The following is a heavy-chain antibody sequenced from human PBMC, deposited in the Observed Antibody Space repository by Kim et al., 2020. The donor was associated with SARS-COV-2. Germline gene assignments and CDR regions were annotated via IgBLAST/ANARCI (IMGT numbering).Heavy chain of an antibody. Sequence: GGSLRLSCAASGFTFSSYGMHWVRQAPGKGLEWVAVISYDGSNKYYADSVKGRFTISRDNSKNTLYLQMNSLRAEDTAVYYCAKDPHIVPAATDYYYGMDVWGQGTTVTVSS. J-gene: IGHJ6*02. CDR3: AKDPHIVPAATDYYYGMDV. V-gene: IGHV3-30*18. CDR2: ISYDGSNK. CDR1: GFTFSSYG. D-gene: IGHD2-2*01.